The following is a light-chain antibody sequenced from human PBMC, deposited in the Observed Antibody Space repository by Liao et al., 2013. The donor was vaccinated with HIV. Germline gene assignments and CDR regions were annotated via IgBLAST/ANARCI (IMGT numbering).Light chain of an antibody. CDR3: QLWDSSSDHPYV. CDR2: HDT. V-gene: IGLV3-21*01. CDR1: SIGSKS. J-gene: IGLJ1*01. Sequence: SYELTQPSSLSVAPGKTARMTCGGNSIGSKSVHWYQQKPGQAPVLVISHDTDRPSGIPARFSASNSGNTATLTISRVEAGDEADYYCQLWDSSSDHPYVFGTGTQVTVL.